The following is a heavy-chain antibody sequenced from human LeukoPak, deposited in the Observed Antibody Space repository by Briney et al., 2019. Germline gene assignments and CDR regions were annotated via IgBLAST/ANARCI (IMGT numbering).Heavy chain of an antibody. CDR3: ARAGGRYYDILAGYSGYFDY. J-gene: IGHJ4*02. V-gene: IGHV3-48*03. Sequence: PGGSLRLSCAASGFTFSSYAMNWVRQAPGKGLEWFLYISSSGRPINYADSVKGRFTISRDNAKNSLYLQMNSLRAEDTAIYYCARAGGRYYDILAGYSGYFDYWGQGTLVTVSS. CDR2: ISSSGRPI. CDR1: GFTFSSYA. D-gene: IGHD3-9*01.